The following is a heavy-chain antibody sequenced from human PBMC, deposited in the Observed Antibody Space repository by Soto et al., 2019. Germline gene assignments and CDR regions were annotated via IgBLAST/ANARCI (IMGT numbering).Heavy chain of an antibody. CDR1: GGSISSSSYY. CDR3: AREYSSSSGWFDP. D-gene: IGHD6-6*01. CDR2: IYYSGST. J-gene: IGHJ5*02. Sequence: SETLSLTCTVSGGSISSSSYYWGWIRQPPGKGLEWIGSIYYSGSTYYNPSLKSRVTTSVDTSKNQFSLKLSSVTAADTAVYYCAREYSSSSGWFDPWGQGTLVTVSS. V-gene: IGHV4-39*07.